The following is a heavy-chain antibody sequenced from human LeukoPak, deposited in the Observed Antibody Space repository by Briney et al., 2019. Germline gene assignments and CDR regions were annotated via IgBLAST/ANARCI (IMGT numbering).Heavy chain of an antibody. Sequence: ASVKVSCXASGYTFTSYGISWVRQAPGQGLEWMGWISAYNGNTNYAQKLQGGVTMTTDTSTSTAYMELRSLRSDDTAVYYCARDPLRGDYYDSSGYYHYWGQGTLVTVSS. CDR3: ARDPLRGDYYDSSGYYHY. V-gene: IGHV1-18*01. CDR1: GYTFTSYG. D-gene: IGHD3-22*01. J-gene: IGHJ4*02. CDR2: ISAYNGNT.